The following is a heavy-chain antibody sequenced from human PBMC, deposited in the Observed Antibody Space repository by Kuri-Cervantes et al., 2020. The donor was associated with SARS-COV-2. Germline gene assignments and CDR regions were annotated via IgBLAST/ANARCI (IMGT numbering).Heavy chain of an antibody. CDR2: IYHSGST. V-gene: IGHV4-39*07. CDR3: ARAGEWFDY. Sequence: SETLSLTCTVSGGSISSSSYYWGWIRQPPGKGLEWIGSIYHSGSTYYNPSLKSRVTISVDTSKNQFSLKLSSVTAADTAVYYCARAGEWFDYWGQGTLVTVSS. J-gene: IGHJ4*02. D-gene: IGHD3-10*01. CDR1: GGSISSSSYY.